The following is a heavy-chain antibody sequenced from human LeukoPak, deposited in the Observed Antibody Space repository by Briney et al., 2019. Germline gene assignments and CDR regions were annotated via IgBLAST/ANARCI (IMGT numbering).Heavy chain of an antibody. Sequence: SETLSLTCTVSGGSISSYYWSWIRQPPGKGLEWIGYIYYGGSTNYNPSLKSRVTISVDTSKNQFSLKLSSVTAADTAVYYCARAAAGTHDYWGQGTLVTVSS. CDR3: ARAAAGTHDY. CDR1: GGSISSYY. CDR2: IYYGGST. V-gene: IGHV4-59*01. J-gene: IGHJ4*02. D-gene: IGHD6-13*01.